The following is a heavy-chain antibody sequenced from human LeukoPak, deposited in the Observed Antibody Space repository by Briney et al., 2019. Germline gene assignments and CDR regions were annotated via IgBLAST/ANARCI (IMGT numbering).Heavy chain of an antibody. J-gene: IGHJ4*02. Sequence: GGSLRLSCAASGFTFSRSWMTWVRQAPGKGLEWVSYISSSSSTIYYADSVKGRFTISRDNAKNSLYLQMNSLRAEDTAVYYCARENGIQGFDYWGQGTLVTVSS. CDR3: ARENGIQGFDY. D-gene: IGHD5-18*01. CDR2: ISSSSSTI. V-gene: IGHV3-48*04. CDR1: GFTFSRSW.